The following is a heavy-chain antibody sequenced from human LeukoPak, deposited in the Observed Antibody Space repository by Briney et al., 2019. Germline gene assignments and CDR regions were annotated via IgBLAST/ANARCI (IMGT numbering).Heavy chain of an antibody. D-gene: IGHD6-13*01. CDR2: ISGSGGST. CDR3: AKYEDSSSWSFDY. CDR1: GFTFSSYA. J-gene: IGHJ4*02. Sequence: GGSLRLSCAASGFTFSSYAMSWVRQAPGKGLEWVSAISGSGGSTYYADSVKGRFTISRDNSRNTLYLQMNGLRAEDTAVYYCAKYEDSSSWSFDYWGQGTLVTVSS. V-gene: IGHV3-23*01.